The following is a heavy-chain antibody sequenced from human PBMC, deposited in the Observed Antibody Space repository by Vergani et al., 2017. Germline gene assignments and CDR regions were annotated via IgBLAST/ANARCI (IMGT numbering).Heavy chain of an antibody. J-gene: IGHJ6*02. CDR2: IIPIFGTA. V-gene: IGHV1-69*01. Sequence: QVQLVQSGAEVKKPGSSVKVSCKASGGTFSSYAISWVRQAPGQGLEWMGGIIPIFGTANYAQKFQGRVTITADESTSTDYMELSSLRSEDTAVYYCAGRDITIFGVVIIRGYYYYGMDVWGQGTTVTVS. D-gene: IGHD3-3*01. CDR3: AGRDITIFGVVIIRGYYYYGMDV. CDR1: GGTFSSYA.